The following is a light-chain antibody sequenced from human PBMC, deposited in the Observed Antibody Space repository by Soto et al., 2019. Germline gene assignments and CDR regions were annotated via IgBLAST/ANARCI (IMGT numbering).Light chain of an antibody. J-gene: IGKJ4*01. CDR2: LGS. CDR3: MQSLQTPLT. V-gene: IGKV2-28*01. CDR1: QNLLHSNGYNY. Sequence: DIVMTQSPLSLPVTPGDPASISCRSSQNLLHSNGYNYLDWYLQKPGQSPQLLIFLGSNLASGVPERFSGSGSGTDFTLKISRVEAEDVGVYYCMQSLQTPLTFGGGTKVESK.